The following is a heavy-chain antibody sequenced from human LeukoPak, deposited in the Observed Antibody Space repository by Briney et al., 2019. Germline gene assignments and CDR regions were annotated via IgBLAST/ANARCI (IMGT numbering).Heavy chain of an antibody. Sequence: GGSLRLSRAASGFTFSSYGMSWVRQAPGKGLEWVSTLSGSDGTTYYAGSVKGRFTVSRDNTKNTFYLQMNSLRAEDTAVYYCAKRAPLYSSTPGNYFDSWGQGTLVTVSS. CDR2: LSGSDGTT. CDR1: GFTFSSYG. J-gene: IGHJ4*02. CDR3: AKRAPLYSSTPGNYFDS. D-gene: IGHD6-19*01. V-gene: IGHV3-23*01.